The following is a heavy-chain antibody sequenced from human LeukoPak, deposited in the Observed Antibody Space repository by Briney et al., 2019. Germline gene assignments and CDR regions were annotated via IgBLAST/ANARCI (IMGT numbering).Heavy chain of an antibody. CDR3: AREEMRENLGMDV. Sequence: PGGSLRLSCAASGFTFSSYAMHWVRQAPGKGLEWVAVISYDGSNKYYADSVKGRFTISRDNSKNTLYLQMNSLKAEDTAVYYCAREEMRENLGMDVWGQGTTVTVSS. V-gene: IGHV3-30-3*01. J-gene: IGHJ6*02. CDR2: ISYDGSNK. CDR1: GFTFSSYA. D-gene: IGHD5-24*01.